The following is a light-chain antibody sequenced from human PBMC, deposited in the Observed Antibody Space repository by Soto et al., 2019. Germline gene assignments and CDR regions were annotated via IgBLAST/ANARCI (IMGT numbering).Light chain of an antibody. J-gene: IGKJ1*01. CDR1: QGIGNS. V-gene: IGKV1-27*01. Sequence: IPMTQSPSSLSASVGDRVIITCRASQGIGNSLAWYQQKAGRVPKLLMHSASTLLSGVPSRFSGSGSGTDFPLTISSLQPEDVATYYCQKYDSAPWTFGQGTKVEIK. CDR2: SAS. CDR3: QKYDSAPWT.